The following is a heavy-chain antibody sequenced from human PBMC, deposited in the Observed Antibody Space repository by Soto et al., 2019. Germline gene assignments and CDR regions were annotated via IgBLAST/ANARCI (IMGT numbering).Heavy chain of an antibody. V-gene: IGHV3-33*08. CDR1: GFTFSSYG. CDR3: ARRGGPLGLVLYYFDY. J-gene: IGHJ4*02. CDR2: IWYDGSNK. Sequence: GGSLRLSCAASGFTFSSYGMHWVRQAPGKGLEWVAVIWYDGSNKYYADSVKGRFTISRDNSKNTLYLQMNSLRAEDTAVYYCARRGGPLGLVLYYFDYWGQGTLVTFSS. D-gene: IGHD3-3*01.